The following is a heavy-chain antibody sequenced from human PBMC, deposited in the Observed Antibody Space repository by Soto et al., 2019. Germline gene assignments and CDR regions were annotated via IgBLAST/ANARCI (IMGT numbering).Heavy chain of an antibody. CDR3: AREGRYGSGIGASYYYYYYMDV. Sequence: PSETLSLTCTVSGGSISSYYWSWIRQPPGKGLEWIGYIYYSGSTNYNPSLKSRVTISVDTSKNQFSLKPSSVTAADTAVYYCAREGRYGSGIGASYYYYYYMDVWGKGTTVTVSS. D-gene: IGHD3-10*01. CDR1: GGSISSYY. J-gene: IGHJ6*03. CDR2: IYYSGST. V-gene: IGHV4-59*01.